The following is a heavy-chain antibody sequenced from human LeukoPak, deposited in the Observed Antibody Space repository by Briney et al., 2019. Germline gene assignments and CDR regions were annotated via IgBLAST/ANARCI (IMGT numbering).Heavy chain of an antibody. CDR1: GGSFSGYY. Sequence: SETLSLTCAVYGGSFSGYYWSWIRQPPGKGLEWIGEINHSGSTNYNPSLKSRVTISVDTSKNQFSLKLSSVTAADTAVYYCAKAPKVVRRYFDYSGQGTLVTVSS. CDR3: AKAPKVVRRYFDY. J-gene: IGHJ4*02. D-gene: IGHD3-10*01. CDR2: INHSGST. V-gene: IGHV4-34*01.